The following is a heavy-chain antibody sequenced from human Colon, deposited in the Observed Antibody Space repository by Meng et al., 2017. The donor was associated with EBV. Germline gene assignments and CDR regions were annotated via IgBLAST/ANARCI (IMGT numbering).Heavy chain of an antibody. CDR2: IRSQIDGRTT. D-gene: IGHD1-26*01. J-gene: IGHJ4*02. Sequence: HLVVFGGGLANPGESLRLSCTASGFTFTNAWMNWVRQAPGKGLEWVGRIRSQIDGRTTDYTAPVKGRFTISRDDSKTTLYLQMNRLKIEDSVVYYCTTDEGGSRFWGQGTLVTISS. V-gene: IGHV3-15*01. CDR1: GFTFTNAW. CDR3: TTDEGGSRF.